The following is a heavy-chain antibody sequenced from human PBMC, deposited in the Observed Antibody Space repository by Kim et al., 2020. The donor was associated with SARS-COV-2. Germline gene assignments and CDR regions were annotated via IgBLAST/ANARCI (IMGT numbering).Heavy chain of an antibody. D-gene: IGHD3-9*01. CDR2: SKSDGGTK. V-gene: IGHV3-15*01. J-gene: IGHJ5*02. Sequence: SKSDGGTKYYATPVNGRVAISRDDSENTVYLQMNSLKTEETAVYYCNSPGSWGQGTLVTVSS. CDR3: NSPGS.